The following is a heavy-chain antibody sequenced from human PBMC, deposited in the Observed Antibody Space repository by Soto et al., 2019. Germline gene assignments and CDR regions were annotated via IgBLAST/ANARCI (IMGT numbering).Heavy chain of an antibody. CDR2: IYYSGST. V-gene: IGHV4-39*02. CDR1: GGSISSSSYY. J-gene: IGHJ6*02. CDR3: ARDYGEGEQIVYGMDV. D-gene: IGHD4-17*01. Sequence: PSETLSLTCTVSGGSISSSSYYWGWIRQAPGKGLEWIGSIYYSGSTYYNPSLKSRVTISVDTSKNQFSLKLSSVTAADTAVYYCARDYGEGEQIVYGMDVWGQGTTVTVSS.